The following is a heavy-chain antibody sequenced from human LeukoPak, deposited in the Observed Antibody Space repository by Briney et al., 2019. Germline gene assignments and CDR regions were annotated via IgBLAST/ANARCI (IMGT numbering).Heavy chain of an antibody. D-gene: IGHD2-2*02. Sequence: SETLSLTCAVYGGSFSGYYWSWIRQPPGKGLEWIGEINHSGGTNYNPSLKSRVTISVDTSKNQFSLKLSSVTAADTAVYYCARGRSVVPAAIFRGSWFDPWGQGTLVTVSS. J-gene: IGHJ5*02. CDR2: INHSGGT. V-gene: IGHV4-34*01. CDR1: GGSFSGYY. CDR3: ARGRSVVPAAIFRGSWFDP.